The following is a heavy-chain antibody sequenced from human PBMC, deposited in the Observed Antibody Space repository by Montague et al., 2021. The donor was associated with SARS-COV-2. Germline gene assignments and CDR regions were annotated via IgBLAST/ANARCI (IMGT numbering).Heavy chain of an antibody. V-gene: IGHV2-70*11. D-gene: IGHD6-19*01. CDR1: GFSLRTSGVG. Sequence: PALVKPTQTITLTCTFSGFSLRTSGVGVGWIRQPPGKALEWLARIDWDDDKYYSTSLETRLTISKDTSKNQVVLTMTNMDPVDTATYYCARTYAPSAVAVDYWGQGTLVTVSS. CDR2: IDWDDDK. J-gene: IGHJ4*02. CDR3: ARTYAPSAVAVDY.